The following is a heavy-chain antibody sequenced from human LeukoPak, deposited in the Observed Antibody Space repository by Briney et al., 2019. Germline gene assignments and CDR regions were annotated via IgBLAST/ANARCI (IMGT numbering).Heavy chain of an antibody. CDR1: GYSISSGYY. V-gene: IGHV4-38-2*01. J-gene: IGHJ3*02. Sequence: PSETLSLTCAVSGYSISSGYYWDWIRQPPRKGLEWIGYIYYSGGTYYNPSLKSRVTISVDTSKNQFSLKLNSVTAADTAVYYCARVGYYDFWSGYPLGAFDIWGQGTMVTVSS. CDR3: ARVGYYDFWSGYPLGAFDI. D-gene: IGHD3-3*01. CDR2: IYYSGGT.